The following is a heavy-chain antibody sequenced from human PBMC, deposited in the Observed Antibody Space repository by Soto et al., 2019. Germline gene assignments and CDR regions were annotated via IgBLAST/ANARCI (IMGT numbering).Heavy chain of an antibody. J-gene: IGHJ5*01. Sequence: QVQLVQSGGEVKKPGASVKVSCEASGYSFPDYGITWVRRAPGQGLEWMGWISVYNGYTKYAQNFQGRLTMTTDTSTNTAYMELRSLRSDATAVYYCARGDADYEGSWFDSWGQGTLVTVSS. CDR2: ISVYNGYT. CDR1: GYSFPDYG. D-gene: IGHD4-17*01. V-gene: IGHV1-18*01. CDR3: ARGDADYEGSWFDS.